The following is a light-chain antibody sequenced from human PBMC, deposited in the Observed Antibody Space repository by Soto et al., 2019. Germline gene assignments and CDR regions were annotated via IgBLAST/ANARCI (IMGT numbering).Light chain of an antibody. CDR1: QSISSRY. Sequence: SHSVGALSLSPGERATLSCRASQSISSRYLAWYQQKPGQAPRLLMYGVSSRATGTPDRFSGSGSGTDFTLTISRLEPEDFAVYHCQQYDSSPPFGQGTKV. CDR2: GVS. CDR3: QQYDSSPP. V-gene: IGKV3-20*01. J-gene: IGKJ1*01.